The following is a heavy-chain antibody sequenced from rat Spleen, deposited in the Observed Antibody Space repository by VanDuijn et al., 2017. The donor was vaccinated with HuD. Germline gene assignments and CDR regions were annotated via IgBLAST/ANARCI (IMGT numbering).Heavy chain of an antibody. V-gene: IGHV5-25*01. J-gene: IGHJ3*01. CDR2: ISPSGVT. CDR1: GFTFRNFD. CDR3: ARQDTSGYSNWFAY. Sequence: EVQLVESGGGLVQPGRSLQLSCAASGFTFRNFDMAWVRQAPTKGLEWVASISPSGVTYYRDSVKGRFTVSRENAKSTLYLLMDSLRSEDTATYYCARQDTSGYSNWFAYWGQGTLVTVSS. D-gene: IGHD4-3*01.